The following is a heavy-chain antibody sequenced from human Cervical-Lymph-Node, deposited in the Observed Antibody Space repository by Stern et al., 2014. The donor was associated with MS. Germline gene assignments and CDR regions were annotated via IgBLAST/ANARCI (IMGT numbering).Heavy chain of an antibody. CDR2: IIPIFGTA. CDR1: GGTFSSYA. V-gene: IGHV1-69*01. Sequence: QVQLVQSGAEVKKPGSSVKVSCKASGGTFSSYAISWVRQAPGKGIEWRGGIIPIFGTANYAQKFQGRVTITADESTSTAYMELSSLRSEDAAVYYCARGELKEGLVRGMDVWGQGTTVTVSS. J-gene: IGHJ6*02. D-gene: IGHD1-26*01. CDR3: ARGELKEGLVRGMDV.